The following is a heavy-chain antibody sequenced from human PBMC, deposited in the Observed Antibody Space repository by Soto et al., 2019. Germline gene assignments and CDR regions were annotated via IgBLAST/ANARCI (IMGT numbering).Heavy chain of an antibody. CDR3: ARSRWDTANHCMDV. V-gene: IGHV1-2*04. Sequence: AAVKVSCKASGYAFTGYYMDWVPEAPGQGLEWMGWINPNSGGTNYAQKFQGWVTMTRDTSISTAYMELSRLRSDDTAVYYCARSRWDTANHCMDVRGKGTTATV. D-gene: IGHD5-18*01. J-gene: IGHJ6*04. CDR2: INPNSGGT. CDR1: GYAFTGYY.